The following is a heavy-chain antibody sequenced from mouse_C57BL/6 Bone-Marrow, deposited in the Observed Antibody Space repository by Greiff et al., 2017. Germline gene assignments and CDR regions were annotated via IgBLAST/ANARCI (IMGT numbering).Heavy chain of an antibody. CDR3: ARSVPLGRSFDY. CDR1: GYTFTSYW. V-gene: IGHV1-55*01. D-gene: IGHD4-1*01. Sequence: QVQLQQPGAELVKPGASVKMSCKASGYTFTSYWITWVKQRPGQGLEWIGDIYPTSGRTNYNEKFKSKAILTVDTSSNTAYMQLSSRTSEDSAVFYCARSVPLGRSFDYWGQGTTLTGSS. CDR2: IYPTSGRT. J-gene: IGHJ2*01.